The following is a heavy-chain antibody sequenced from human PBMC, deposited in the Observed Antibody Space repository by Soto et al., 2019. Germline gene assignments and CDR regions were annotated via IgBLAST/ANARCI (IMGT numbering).Heavy chain of an antibody. Sequence: SETLSLTCAVSSGSIDNVYWWSCVRQSPGKGLEWIGETSHDGVTNYNPSLEGRATISVDTSKNQISLNLISVTAADTAVYYCAATPRYWGQGTLVTVSS. CDR3: AATPRY. CDR2: TSHDGVT. CDR1: SGSIDNVYW. V-gene: IGHV4-4*02. J-gene: IGHJ4*02.